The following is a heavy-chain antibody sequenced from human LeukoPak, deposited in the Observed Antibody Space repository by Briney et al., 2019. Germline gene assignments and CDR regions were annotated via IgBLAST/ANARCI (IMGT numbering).Heavy chain of an antibody. CDR3: ARYNYYYYYMDV. V-gene: IGHV4-61*02. Sequence: SQTLSLTCTVSGGSISSGSYYWSWIRQPAGKGLEWIGRIYTSGSTNYNPSLKSRVTISVDTSKNQFSLKLSSVTAADTAVYYCARYNYYYYYMDVWGKGTTVTISS. J-gene: IGHJ6*03. CDR2: IYTSGST. CDR1: GGSISSGSYY.